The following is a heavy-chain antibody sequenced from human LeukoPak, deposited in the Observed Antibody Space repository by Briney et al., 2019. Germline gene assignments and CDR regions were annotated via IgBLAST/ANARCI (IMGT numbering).Heavy chain of an antibody. CDR1: GGTFSSYA. CDR3: ATLNYYYYYMDV. J-gene: IGHJ6*03. Sequence: SVKVSCKASGGTFSSYAISWVRQAPGQGLEWMGGIIPIFGTANYAQKFQGRVTITADKSTSTAYMELSSLRSEDTAVYYCATLNYYYYYMDVWGKGTTVTVSS. V-gene: IGHV1-69*06. CDR2: IIPIFGTA.